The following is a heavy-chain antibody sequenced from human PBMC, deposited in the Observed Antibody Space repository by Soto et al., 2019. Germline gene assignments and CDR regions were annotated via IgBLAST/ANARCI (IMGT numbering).Heavy chain of an antibody. CDR1: GYSFTSYW. CDR3: ARGPVTAIVYYFDY. CDR2: IDPSDSYT. Sequence: LGESLKISCKGSGYSFTSYWISWVRQMPGKGLEWMGRIDPSDSYTNYSPSFQGHVTISADKSISTAYLQWSSLKASDTAMYYCARGPVTAIVYYFDYWGQGTLVTVSS. V-gene: IGHV5-10-1*01. J-gene: IGHJ4*02. D-gene: IGHD5-18*01.